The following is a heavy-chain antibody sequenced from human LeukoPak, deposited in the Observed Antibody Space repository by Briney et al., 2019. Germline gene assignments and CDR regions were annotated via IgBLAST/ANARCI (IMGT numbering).Heavy chain of an antibody. V-gene: IGHV1-18*03. Sequence: GASVKVSCKASGYTFTSYGLSWLRQAPGQGLAWMGWISAYKGNTNYAQKLQGRATMPTDTYTSTVYMELRSLRSDDMAVYYCARDGTAMASFDYWGQGTLVTVSS. CDR3: ARDGTAMASFDY. J-gene: IGHJ4*02. CDR2: ISAYKGNT. CDR1: GYTFTSYG. D-gene: IGHD5-18*01.